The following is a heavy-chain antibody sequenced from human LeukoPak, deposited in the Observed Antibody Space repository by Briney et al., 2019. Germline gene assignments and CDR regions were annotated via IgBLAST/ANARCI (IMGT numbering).Heavy chain of an antibody. D-gene: IGHD6-13*01. CDR2: IYYTGST. V-gene: IGHV4-59*01. CDR3: ARNLIPEQLVLNF. CDR1: GVSISSYY. Sequence: SETLSLTCTVSGVSISSYYWNWIRQPPGKGLEWIGYIYYTGSTNYNPSLKSRVTMSVDTSKNQFSLNLKPVTPEDTAVYYCARNLIPEQLVLNFWGQGTLVTVSS. J-gene: IGHJ4*02.